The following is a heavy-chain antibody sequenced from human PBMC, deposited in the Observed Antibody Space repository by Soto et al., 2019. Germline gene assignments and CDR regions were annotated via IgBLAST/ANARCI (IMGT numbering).Heavy chain of an antibody. CDR3: AKGGVTTVTTFDY. Sequence: EVQLVESGGGLVQPGRSLRLSCAASGFTFDDYAMHWVRQAPGKGLEWVSGISWNSGSIGYADSVKGRFTISRDNAKNSLYRQMNSLRAEDTALYYCAKGGVTTVTTFDYWGQGTLVTVSS. CDR2: ISWNSGSI. D-gene: IGHD4-17*01. CDR1: GFTFDDYA. J-gene: IGHJ4*02. V-gene: IGHV3-9*01.